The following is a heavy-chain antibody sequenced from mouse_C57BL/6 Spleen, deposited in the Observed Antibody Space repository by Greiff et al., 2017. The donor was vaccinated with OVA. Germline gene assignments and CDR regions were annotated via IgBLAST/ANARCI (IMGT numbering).Heavy chain of an antibody. CDR1: GFNIKDDY. CDR2: IDPENGDT. J-gene: IGHJ1*03. CDR3: TTMGNPGYFDV. Sequence: EVQLVESGAELVRPGASVKLSCTASGFNIKDDYMHWVKQRPEQGLEWIGWIDPENGDTEYASKFQGKATITADTSSNTAYLQLSSLTSEDTAVYYCTTMGNPGYFDVWGTGTTVTVSS. D-gene: IGHD4-1*01. V-gene: IGHV14-4*01.